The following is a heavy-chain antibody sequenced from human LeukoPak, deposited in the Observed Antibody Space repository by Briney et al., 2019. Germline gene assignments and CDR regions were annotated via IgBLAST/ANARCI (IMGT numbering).Heavy chain of an antibody. J-gene: IGHJ3*02. Sequence: GGSLRLSCAASGFTFSSYWMSWVRQAPGKGLEWVANIKQDGSEKYYVDSVKSRFTISRDNAKNSLYLQMNSLRAEDTAVYYCARGGGTNSRSNAFDIWGQGTMVTVSS. CDR2: IKQDGSEK. D-gene: IGHD5-12*01. V-gene: IGHV3-7*01. CDR3: ARGGGTNSRSNAFDI. CDR1: GFTFSSYW.